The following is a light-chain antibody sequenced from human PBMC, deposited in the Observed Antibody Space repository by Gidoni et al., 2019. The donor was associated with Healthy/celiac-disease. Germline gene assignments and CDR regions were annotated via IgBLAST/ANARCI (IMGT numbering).Light chain of an antibody. CDR3: QQYGSSVRT. J-gene: IGKJ4*01. CDR2: DAS. Sequence: EIVLTQSPATLSLSPGERATLSCGPSQSVSSSYLAWYQQKPGLAPRLLIYDASSRATGIPDRFSGSGSGTDFTLTISRLEPEDFAVYYCQQYGSSVRTFGGGTKVEIK. CDR1: QSVSSSY. V-gene: IGKV3D-20*01.